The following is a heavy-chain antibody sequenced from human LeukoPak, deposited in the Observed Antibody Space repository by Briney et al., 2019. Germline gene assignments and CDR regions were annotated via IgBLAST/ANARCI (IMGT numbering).Heavy chain of an antibody. CDR3: ARRGSSGWYYFDS. Sequence: PSETLSSTCTVSRGSLTNYYWSWIRQPPGKGLEWIGYIHYSGRTDYNPALKSRVTISVDTSKTEFSPKLSSVTAADTAVYYCARRGSSGWYYFDSWGEGRLVTASP. J-gene: IGHJ4*02. CDR2: IHYSGRT. D-gene: IGHD6-19*01. V-gene: IGHV4-59*01. CDR1: RGSLTNYY.